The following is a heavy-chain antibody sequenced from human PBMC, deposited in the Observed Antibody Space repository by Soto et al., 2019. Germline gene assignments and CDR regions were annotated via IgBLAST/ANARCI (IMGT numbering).Heavy chain of an antibody. CDR1: GFTFSSYA. J-gene: IGHJ4*02. Sequence: HPGGSLRLSCAASGFTFSSYAMSWVRQAPGKGLEWVSAISGSGGSTYYADSVKGRFTISRDNSKNTLYLQMNSLRAEDTAVYYCAKSDRRGFGELFFHFDYWGQGTLVTVSS. CDR3: AKSDRRGFGELFFHFDY. D-gene: IGHD3-10*01. V-gene: IGHV3-23*01. CDR2: ISGSGGST.